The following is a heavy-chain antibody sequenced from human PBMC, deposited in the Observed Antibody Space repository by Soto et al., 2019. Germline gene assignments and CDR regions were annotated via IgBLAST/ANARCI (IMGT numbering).Heavy chain of an antibody. Sequence: QVQLVESGGGVVQPGRSLRLSCAASGFTFRTYAMHWVRQAPGKALEWVAVMSFDGSNKYYADSVKGRFTISRDNSENKLYLEVITLRAEDTDVYYCARTTMVGGDSTFYYYYPMDVWGQGTTVTVSA. CDR3: ARTTMVGGDSTFYYYYPMDV. V-gene: IGHV3-30*04. CDR2: MSFDGSNK. CDR1: GFTFRTYA. J-gene: IGHJ6*01. D-gene: IGHD3-10*01.